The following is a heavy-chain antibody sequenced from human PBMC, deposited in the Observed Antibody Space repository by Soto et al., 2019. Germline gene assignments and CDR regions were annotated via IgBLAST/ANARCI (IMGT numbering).Heavy chain of an antibody. D-gene: IGHD6-13*01. CDR3: ARDPPGIAAAEAAEYFQH. Sequence: QVQLVQSGAEVKKPGASVKVSCKASGYTFTSYGISWVRQAPGQGLEWMGWISAYNGNTNYAQKLQGRVTMTTDTTSSTAYMELRSLRSDDTAVYYCARDPPGIAAAEAAEYFQHWGQGTLVTVSS. CDR1: GYTFTSYG. V-gene: IGHV1-18*01. CDR2: ISAYNGNT. J-gene: IGHJ1*01.